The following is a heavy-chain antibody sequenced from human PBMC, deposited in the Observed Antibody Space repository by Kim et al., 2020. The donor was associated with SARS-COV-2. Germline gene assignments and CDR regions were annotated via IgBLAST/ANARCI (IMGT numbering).Heavy chain of an antibody. CDR2: IYYSGST. J-gene: IGHJ4*02. D-gene: IGHD3-22*01. CDR1: GGSISSSSYY. V-gene: IGHV4-39*07. CDR3: ARENIVVVKTIDY. Sequence: SETLSLTCTVSGGSISSSSYYWGWIRQPPGKGLEWIGSIYYSGSTYYNPSLKSRVTISVDTSKNQFSLKLSSVTAADTAVYYCARENIVVVKTIDYWGQGTLVTVSS.